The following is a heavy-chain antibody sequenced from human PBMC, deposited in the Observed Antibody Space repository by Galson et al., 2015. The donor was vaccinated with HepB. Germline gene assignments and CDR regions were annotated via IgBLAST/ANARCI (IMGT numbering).Heavy chain of an antibody. V-gene: IGHV3-30*02. J-gene: IGHJ4*02. CDR3: GSWGDIVVVVAATRGGNRAFDY. D-gene: IGHD2-15*01. CDR2: IRYDGSNK. Sequence: SLRLSCAASGFTFSSYGMHWVRQAPGKGLEWVAFIRYDGSNKYYADSVKGRFTISRDNSKNTLYLQMNSLRAEDTAVYYCGSWGDIVVVVAATRGGNRAFDYWGQGTLVTVSS. CDR1: GFTFSSYG.